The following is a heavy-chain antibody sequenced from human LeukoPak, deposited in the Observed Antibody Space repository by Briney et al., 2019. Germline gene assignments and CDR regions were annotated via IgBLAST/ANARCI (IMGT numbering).Heavy chain of an antibody. Sequence: SVKVSCKASGGTFSSYAISWVRQAPGQGLEWMGRIIPILGIANYAQKFQGRVTITADKSTSTAYMELSSLRSGDTAVYYCARDSYGGPLRYFDYWGQGTLVTVSS. CDR3: ARDSYGGPLRYFDY. CDR1: GGTFSSYA. V-gene: IGHV1-69*04. J-gene: IGHJ4*02. CDR2: IIPILGIA. D-gene: IGHD4-23*01.